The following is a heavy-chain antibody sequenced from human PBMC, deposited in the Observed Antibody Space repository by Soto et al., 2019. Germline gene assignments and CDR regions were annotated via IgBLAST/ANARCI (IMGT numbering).Heavy chain of an antibody. Sequence: EVQLVESGGGLVKPGGSLRLSCAGSGFTFSNVWMNWVRQAPGKGLEWVGRIKSETDGGTIDYAAPVKGRFTISRDDSNNTQYLQTNSLKTEDTATYYCTPLALKYNSDWYPLSDWGQGTRVTVSS. V-gene: IGHV3-15*07. J-gene: IGHJ4*02. CDR1: GFTFSNVW. CDR2: IKSETDGGTI. CDR3: TPLALKYNSDWYPLSD. D-gene: IGHD6-19*01.